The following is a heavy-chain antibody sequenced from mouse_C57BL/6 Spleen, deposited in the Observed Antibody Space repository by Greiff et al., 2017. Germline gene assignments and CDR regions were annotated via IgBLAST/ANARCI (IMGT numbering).Heavy chain of an antibody. CDR3: ARDPDYDEGYFDV. V-gene: IGHV3-6*01. CDR1: GYSITSGYY. D-gene: IGHD2-4*01. J-gene: IGHJ1*03. Sequence: ESGPGLVKPSQSLSLTCSVTGYSITSGYYWNWIRQFPGNKLEWMGYISYDGSNNYNPSLKNRISITRDTSKNQFFLKLNSVTTEDTATYYCARDPDYDEGYFDVWGTGTTVTVSS. CDR2: ISYDGSN.